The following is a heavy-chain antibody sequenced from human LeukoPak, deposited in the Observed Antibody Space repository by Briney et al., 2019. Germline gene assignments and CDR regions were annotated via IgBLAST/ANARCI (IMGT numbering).Heavy chain of an antibody. CDR1: GVSISSSSYY. CDR3: ARDSRRRYSSSPGWFDP. J-gene: IGHJ5*02. CDR2: IYYSGST. V-gene: IGHV4-39*07. Sequence: TASETLSLTCTVSGVSISSSSYYWGWIRQPPGKGLEWIGSIYYSGSTYYNPSLKSRVTISVDTSKNQFSLKLSSVTAADTAVYYCARDSRRRYSSSPGWFDPWGQGTLVTVSS. D-gene: IGHD6-13*01.